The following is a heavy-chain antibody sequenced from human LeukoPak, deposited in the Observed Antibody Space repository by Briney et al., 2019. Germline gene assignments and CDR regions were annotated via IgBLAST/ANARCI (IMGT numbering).Heavy chain of an antibody. CDR1: GFTFSTSA. D-gene: IGHD2-2*01. CDR2: ISGSGDST. V-gene: IGHV3-23*01. Sequence: PGGSLRLSCAASGFTFSTSAMSWVRQAPGKGLERVSGISGSGDSTYYVDSVKGRFTISRDNSKSTLYLHMNSLRAEDTAIYYCAKQRSEVPVAASIYWGQGTLVTVSS. J-gene: IGHJ4*02. CDR3: AKQRSEVPVAASIY.